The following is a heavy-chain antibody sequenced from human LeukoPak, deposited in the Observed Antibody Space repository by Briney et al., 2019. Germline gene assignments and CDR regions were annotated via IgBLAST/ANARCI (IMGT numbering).Heavy chain of an antibody. Sequence: GGSLRLSCAASGFTFSKYWMLWVREAPGKGLESVSRINTDGTVTTYADSVKGRFTVSRDNADNTMFLQMNSVRDEDTAVYYCATKQWLAPPPDSWGQGTPVTVSS. D-gene: IGHD6-19*01. CDR2: INTDGTVT. CDR3: ATKQWLAPPPDS. J-gene: IGHJ4*02. V-gene: IGHV3-74*01. CDR1: GFTFSKYW.